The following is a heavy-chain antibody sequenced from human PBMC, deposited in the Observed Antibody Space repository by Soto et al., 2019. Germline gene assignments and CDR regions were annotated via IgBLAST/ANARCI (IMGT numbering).Heavy chain of an antibody. D-gene: IGHD6-13*01. CDR3: ARDWSIAAAGTGWFDP. Sequence: QVQLQESGPGLVKPSQTLSLTCTVSGGSISSGGYYWSWIRQHPGKGLEWIGYIYYSGRTYYNPSLKSRVTISVDTSKNQFSLKLTSVPAADTAVYYCARDWSIAAAGTGWFDPWGQGTLVTVSS. CDR2: IYYSGRT. V-gene: IGHV4-31*03. J-gene: IGHJ5*02. CDR1: GGSISSGGYY.